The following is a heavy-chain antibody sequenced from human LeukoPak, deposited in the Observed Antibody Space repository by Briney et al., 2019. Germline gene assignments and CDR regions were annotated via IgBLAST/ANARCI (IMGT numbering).Heavy chain of an antibody. V-gene: IGHV3-9*01. CDR2: ISWNSGSI. J-gene: IGHJ6*02. CDR3: AKALERRIYYYGMDV. CDR1: AFTFDDYA. D-gene: IGHD1-1*01. Sequence: PGGSLRLSCAASAFTFDDYAMHWVRHAPGKGLEWLSGISWNSGSIAYADYVKGRFTISRDNAKNSLYLQMNSLRAEDTALYYCAKALERRIYYYGMDVWGQGTTVTVSS.